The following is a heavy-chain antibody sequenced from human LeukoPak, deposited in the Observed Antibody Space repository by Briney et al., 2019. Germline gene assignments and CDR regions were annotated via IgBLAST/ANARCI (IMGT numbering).Heavy chain of an antibody. D-gene: IGHD4-17*01. CDR3: ARDKEGYGDYRVTPPSYYYYYMDV. V-gene: IGHV4-30-2*01. CDR2: IYHSGST. J-gene: IGHJ6*03. Sequence: SETLSLTCAVSGGSISSGGYSWSWIRQPPGKGLEWIGYIYHSGSTYYNPSLKSRVTISVDRSKNQFSLKLGSVTAADTAVYYCARDKEGYGDYRVTPPSYYYYYMDVWGKGTTVTVSS. CDR1: GGSISSGGYS.